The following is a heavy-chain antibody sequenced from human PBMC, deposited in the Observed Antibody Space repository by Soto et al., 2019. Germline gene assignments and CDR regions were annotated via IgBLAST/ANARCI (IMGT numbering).Heavy chain of an antibody. Sequence: GSLRLSCAASGFTIDDYTMHWVRQAPGKGLEWVSLISWDGGSTYYADSVKGRFTISRDNSKNSLYLQMNSLRTEDTALYYCAKDRPGTRPGSFGYYFDYWGQGTLVTVSS. CDR3: AKDRPGTRPGSFGYYFDY. J-gene: IGHJ4*02. V-gene: IGHV3-43*01. D-gene: IGHD3-10*01. CDR2: ISWDGGST. CDR1: GFTIDDYT.